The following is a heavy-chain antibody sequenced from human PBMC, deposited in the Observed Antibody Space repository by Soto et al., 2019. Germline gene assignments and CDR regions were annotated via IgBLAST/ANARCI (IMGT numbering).Heavy chain of an antibody. V-gene: IGHV4-59*01. CDR3: ARVVSRYSYGYWFDP. J-gene: IGHJ5*02. Sequence: PSETLSLTCTVSGGSISSYYWSWIRQPPGKGLEWIGYIYYSGSTNYNPSLKSRVTISVDTSKNQFSLKLSSVTAADTAVYYCARVVSRYSYGYWFDPWGQGTLVTVSS. CDR2: IYYSGST. D-gene: IGHD5-18*01. CDR1: GGSISSYY.